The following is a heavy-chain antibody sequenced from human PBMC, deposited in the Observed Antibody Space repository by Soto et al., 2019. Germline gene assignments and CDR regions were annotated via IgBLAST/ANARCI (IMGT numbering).Heavy chain of an antibody. D-gene: IGHD3-3*01. CDR3: ARVITPPQEWSDAGMDV. V-gene: IGHV3-48*02. J-gene: IGHJ6*02. CDR1: GFSLSDHY. CDR2: ISSSSSTI. Sequence: PGGSLRLSCTASGFSLSDHYVDWVRQAPGKGLEWVSYISSSSSTIYYADSVKGRFTISRDNAKNSLYLQMNSLRDEDTAVYYCARVITPPQEWSDAGMDVWGQGTTVTVSS.